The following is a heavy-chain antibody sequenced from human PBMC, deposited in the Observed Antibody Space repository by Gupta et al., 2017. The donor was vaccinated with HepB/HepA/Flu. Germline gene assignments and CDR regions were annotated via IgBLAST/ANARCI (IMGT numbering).Heavy chain of an antibody. CDR3: ASTFFGPVGATHQLVFDY. V-gene: IGHV3-48*03. J-gene: IGHJ4*02. Sequence: EVQLVESGGGLVQPGGSLRLSCAASGFTFSSYEMNWVRQAPGKGLEWVSYISSSGSTIYYADSVKGRFTISRDNAKNSLYLQMNSLRAEDTAVYYCASTFFGPVGATHQLVFDYWGQGTLVTVSS. CDR1: GFTFSSYE. D-gene: IGHD1-26*01. CDR2: ISSSGSTI.